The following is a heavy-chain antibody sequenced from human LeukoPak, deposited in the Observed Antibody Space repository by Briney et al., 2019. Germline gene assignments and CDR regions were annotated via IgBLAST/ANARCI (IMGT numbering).Heavy chain of an antibody. CDR2: ITSSSTV. J-gene: IGHJ4*02. Sequence: GGSLRLSCAASGFTFSNYSMSWVRQAPGKGLEWVSYITSSSTVYYAGSVKGRFTISRDNAKNSLFLQMNSLRAEDTAVYYCARDYCSGPKCYYIDYWGQGALVTVSS. CDR3: ARDYCSGPKCYYIDY. V-gene: IGHV3-48*04. CDR1: GFTFSNYS. D-gene: IGHD2-15*01.